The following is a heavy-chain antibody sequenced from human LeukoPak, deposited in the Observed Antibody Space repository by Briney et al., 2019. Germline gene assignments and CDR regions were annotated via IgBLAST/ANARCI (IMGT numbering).Heavy chain of an antibody. CDR2: VSGSGAST. D-gene: IGHD5-18*01. CDR1: GFTFSNSA. J-gene: IGHJ4*02. Sequence: RSGGSLRLSCAASGFTFSNSALSWVRQAPGKGLEWVSDVSGSGASTYYADSVRGRFTISRDNSKNTLYLQMNSLRAEDTAVYYCAKRIQSAMATGYWGQGTLVTVSS. V-gene: IGHV3-23*01. CDR3: AKRIQSAMATGY.